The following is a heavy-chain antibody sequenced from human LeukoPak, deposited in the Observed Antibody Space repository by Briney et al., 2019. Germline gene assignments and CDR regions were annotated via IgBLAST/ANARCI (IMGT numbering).Heavy chain of an antibody. D-gene: IGHD1-1*01. CDR2: ISGSGGST. J-gene: IGHJ3*02. Sequence: GASLRLSCAASGFTFSSYAMSWVRQAPGKGLEWVSAISGSGGSTYYADSVKGRFTISRDNSKNTLYLQMNSLRAEDTAVYYCAKGQLVANWNDRRQGAFDIWGQGTMVTVSS. CDR1: GFTFSSYA. CDR3: AKGQLVANWNDRRQGAFDI. V-gene: IGHV3-23*01.